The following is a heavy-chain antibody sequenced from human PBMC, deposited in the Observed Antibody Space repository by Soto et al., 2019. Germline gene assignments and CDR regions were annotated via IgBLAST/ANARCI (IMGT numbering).Heavy chain of an antibody. CDR3: ATAGRVATTFGYMDV. Sequence: QVQLEESGPGLVKPSETLSLTCTVSGGSITGYYLSWLRQPPGKGLEWFGYIYYSGSANYNPSLKSRVTISIDTSRNQFSLVLSSVTAADTAVYYCATAGRVATTFGYMDVWGKGTTVIVSS. D-gene: IGHD3-10*02. V-gene: IGHV4-59*01. CDR1: GGSITGYY. CDR2: IYYSGSA. J-gene: IGHJ6*03.